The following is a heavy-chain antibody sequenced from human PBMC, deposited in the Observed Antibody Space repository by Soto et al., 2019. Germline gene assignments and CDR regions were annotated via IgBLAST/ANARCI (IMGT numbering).Heavy chain of an antibody. D-gene: IGHD6-19*01. CDR3: ASEYSSGSDY. J-gene: IGHJ4*02. CDR1: GFTFSSYA. V-gene: IGHV3-30-3*01. CDR2: ISYDGTDK. Sequence: GGSLRLSCAASGFTFSSYAMHWVRQTPGKGLEWVALISYDGTDKYYTDSVKGRFTISRDNSKNTLYLQMNSLRAEDTAVYYSASEYSSGSDYWGQGTLVTVSS.